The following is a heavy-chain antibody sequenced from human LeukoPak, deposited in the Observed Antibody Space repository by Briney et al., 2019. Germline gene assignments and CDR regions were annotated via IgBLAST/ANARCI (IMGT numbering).Heavy chain of an antibody. CDR2: ISSSGSIV. D-gene: IGHD2/OR15-2a*01. Sequence: GGSLRLSCAAPGFTFCIYEMNWGREALRKGLGWGSFISSSGSIVNYVDSVKDRFTISRDNAKNSLYLQMDSLRAEDTAVYYCARWYCDKNICPSYYYGMDVWGQGTTVTVSS. J-gene: IGHJ6*02. CDR3: ARWYCDKNICPSYYYGMDV. V-gene: IGHV3-48*03. CDR1: GFTFCIYE.